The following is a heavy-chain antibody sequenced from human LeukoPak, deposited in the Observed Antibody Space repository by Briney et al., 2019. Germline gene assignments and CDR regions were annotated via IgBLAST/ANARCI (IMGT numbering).Heavy chain of an antibody. J-gene: IGHJ4*02. Sequence: GGSLRLSCAASGFTFSSYWMGWVRQAPGKGLEWVANIKQDGSEKYYVDSVKGRFTISRDNAKNSLYLQMNSLRAEDTAVYYCARVEVVMAAYFDYWGQGTLVTVSS. CDR1: GFTFSSYW. V-gene: IGHV3-7*01. D-gene: IGHD2-21*01. CDR3: ARVEVVMAAYFDY. CDR2: IKQDGSEK.